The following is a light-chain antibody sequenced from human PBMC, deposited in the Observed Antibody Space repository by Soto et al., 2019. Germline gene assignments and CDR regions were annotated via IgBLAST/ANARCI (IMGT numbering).Light chain of an antibody. Sequence: EVVITQSPATLSVSPGETGTLSCRASQSVRFNLAWYRQKPRQAPRLLIYGASNRVSGIPATLSVSGYGTEFTLPISRLPSEDFAVYYCQQYNNWPAITLGQGTRLE. CDR3: QQYNNWPAIT. J-gene: IGKJ5*01. V-gene: IGKV3D-15*01. CDR1: QSVRFN. CDR2: GAS.